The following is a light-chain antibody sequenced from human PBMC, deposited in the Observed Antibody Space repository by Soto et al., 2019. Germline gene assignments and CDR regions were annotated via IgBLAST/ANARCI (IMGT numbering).Light chain of an antibody. CDR1: QSVSGD. Sequence: ETVMTQSPATLSVSPWERATLSCMASQSVSGDLAWYQQKPGQAPRLLIFAASTRATSVPARFTGSRSGTEFTLTISSLQSEDFAVYYCQQYSSSPRTFGQGTKVVIK. J-gene: IGKJ1*01. CDR2: AAS. CDR3: QQYSSSPRT. V-gene: IGKV3-15*01.